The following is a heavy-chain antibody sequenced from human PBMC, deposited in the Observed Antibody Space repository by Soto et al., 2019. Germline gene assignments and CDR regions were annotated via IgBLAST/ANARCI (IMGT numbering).Heavy chain of an antibody. V-gene: IGHV1-46*03. D-gene: IGHD3-16*02. CDR3: ARDVSVITFGGVIVWYLDQ. Sequence: QVRLVQSGAEVKKPGASVKLSCKASGYTFINFYMHWVRQAPGQGLEWMGMINPNGGSTIYAQKFEGRVTVTKDTSTSTVYMELSSLTSEDTAVYYCARDVSVITFGGVIVWYLDQWGQGALVTVSS. CDR1: GYTFINFY. CDR2: INPNGGST. J-gene: IGHJ4*02.